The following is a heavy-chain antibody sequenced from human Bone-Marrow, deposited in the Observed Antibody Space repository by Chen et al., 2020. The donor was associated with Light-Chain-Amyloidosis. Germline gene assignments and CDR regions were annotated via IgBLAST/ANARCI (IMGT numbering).Heavy chain of an antibody. V-gene: IGHV3-23*04. CDR1: GFAFRSYA. D-gene: IGHD3-9*01. Sequence: EVQLVESGGGLLQRGGSVRFSCAASGFAFRSYAMRWVRRAPGKGRGWVSTISGGGCSRYYGDSVEGRLSISRENSKNALFVQMNSLRAEDTAVYYCAKDISYDDILPGYPADAFDIWGQGTMVTVSS. CDR2: ISGGGCSR. CDR3: AKDISYDDILPGYPADAFDI. J-gene: IGHJ3*02.